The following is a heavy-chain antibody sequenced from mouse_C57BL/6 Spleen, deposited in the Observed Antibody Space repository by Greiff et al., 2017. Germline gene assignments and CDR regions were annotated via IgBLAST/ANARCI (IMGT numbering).Heavy chain of an antibody. CDR2: IDPNSGGT. CDR3: ARWHDDDVYYAMDY. Sequence: QVQLQQPGAELVKPGASVKLSCKASGYTFPSYWMHWVKQRPGRGLEWIGRIDPNSGGTKCNEKFKSKATLTVDKPSSTASMQLSSLTSEDSAVYYCARWHDDDVYYAMDYWGQGTSVTVSS. CDR1: GYTFPSYW. J-gene: IGHJ4*01. V-gene: IGHV1-72*01. D-gene: IGHD2-12*01.